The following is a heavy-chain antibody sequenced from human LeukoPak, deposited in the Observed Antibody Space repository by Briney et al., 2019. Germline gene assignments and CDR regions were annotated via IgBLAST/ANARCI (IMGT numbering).Heavy chain of an antibody. Sequence: SEPLSLTCTVSGGSISSYYWSWIRQPPGKGLEWIGYIYYSGSTNYNPSLKSRVTISVDTSKNQFSLKLSSVTAADTAVYYCARGAGTTVTTKGAFDIWGQGTLVTVSS. V-gene: IGHV4-59*01. CDR1: GGSISSYY. CDR2: IYYSGST. D-gene: IGHD4-17*01. J-gene: IGHJ3*02. CDR3: ARGAGTTVTTKGAFDI.